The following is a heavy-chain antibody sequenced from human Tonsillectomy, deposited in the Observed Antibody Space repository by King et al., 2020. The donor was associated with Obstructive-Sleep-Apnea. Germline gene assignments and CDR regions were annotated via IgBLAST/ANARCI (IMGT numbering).Heavy chain of an antibody. D-gene: IGHD3-10*01. V-gene: IGHV3-15*01. CDR1: GFTFSNAW. J-gene: IGHJ4*02. CDR3: TTESITMVRGVITPFDY. Sequence: VQLVESGGGLVKPGGSLRLSCAASGFTFSNAWMSWVRQAPGKGLEWVGRIKSKTDGGTTDYAAPVKGRFTISRDDSKNTLYLQMNSLKTEDTAVYYCTTESITMVRGVITPFDYWGQGTLVTVSS. CDR2: IKSKTDGGTT.